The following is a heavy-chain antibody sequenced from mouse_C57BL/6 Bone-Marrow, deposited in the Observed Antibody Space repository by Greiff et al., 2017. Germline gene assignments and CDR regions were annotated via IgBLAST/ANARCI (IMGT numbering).Heavy chain of an antibody. CDR2: IYPGSGST. V-gene: IGHV1-55*01. J-gene: IGHJ2*01. CDR1: GYTFTSYW. CDR3: ASDYYGSSSFDY. Sequence: QVQLQQPGAELVKPGASVKMSCKASGYTFTSYWITWVKQRPGQGLEWIGDIYPGSGSTNYNEKFKSKAKLTVDTSSSTAYMQLSSLTSEDSAVYYCASDYYGSSSFDYWGQGTTLTVSS. D-gene: IGHD1-1*01.